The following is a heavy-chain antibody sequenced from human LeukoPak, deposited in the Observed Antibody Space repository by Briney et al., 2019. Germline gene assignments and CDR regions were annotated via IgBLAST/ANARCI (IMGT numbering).Heavy chain of an antibody. V-gene: IGHV4-34*01. D-gene: IGHD2-15*01. Sequence: PSETLSLTCAVFGGSFSDFYWSWIRQTPGKGLEWIGEVDHTGGTKYNSSLKSRVTISVDTSKNQFSLKLSSVTAADTAVYYCARGKCYCSGDSCSPPFDYWGRGALVTVSS. J-gene: IGHJ4*02. CDR3: ARGKCYCSGDSCSPPFDY. CDR1: GGSFSDFY. CDR2: VDHTGGT.